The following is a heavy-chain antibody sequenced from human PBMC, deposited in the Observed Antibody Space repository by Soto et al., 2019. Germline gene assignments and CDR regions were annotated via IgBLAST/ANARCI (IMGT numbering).Heavy chain of an antibody. J-gene: IGHJ2*01. CDR2: LNIAGTI. V-gene: IGHV4-4*07. CDR1: GASTSSFN. Sequence: PSETLSLTCSVSGASTSSFNWNWVRQPAGKGPEWVGRLNIAGTINYNPSLKSRITMSMGTSKNQISLHLRSVTAAGTAIYYCARDRGEYTSSWFWYFSHWGHGTLVTVSS. CDR3: ARDRGEYTSSWFWYFSH. D-gene: IGHD6-13*01.